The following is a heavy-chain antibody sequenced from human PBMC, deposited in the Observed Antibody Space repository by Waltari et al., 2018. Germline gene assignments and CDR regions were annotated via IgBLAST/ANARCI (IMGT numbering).Heavy chain of an antibody. J-gene: IGHJ5*02. Sequence: EGQLVQSGAEVKKPGVPLRISCRDSGSGFGRHWIAWVRPRPGKGLECRGHIYPGDSDTRYNPSFQGQVTISADKSASTVYLQWSSLKTSDSGIYYCARRILTGQGTTLNWLDPWGQGTLVTVSS. D-gene: IGHD1-1*01. CDR3: ARRILTGQGTTLNWLDP. CDR1: GSGFGRHW. V-gene: IGHV5-51*01. CDR2: IYPGDSDT.